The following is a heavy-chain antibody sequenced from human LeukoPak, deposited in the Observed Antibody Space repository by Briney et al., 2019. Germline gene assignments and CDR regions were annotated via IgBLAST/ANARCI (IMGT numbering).Heavy chain of an antibody. CDR2: TNSNSGGT. J-gene: IGHJ4*02. CDR1: GYTFTGYY. CDR3: AREDFWSGLDY. V-gene: IGHV1-2*02. D-gene: IGHD3-3*01. Sequence: ASVKVSCKASGYTFTGYYMHWVRQAPGQGLEWMGWTNSNSGGTNYAQKFQGRVTMTRDTSISTAYMELSRLRSDDTAVYYCAREDFWSGLDYWGQGTLVTVSS.